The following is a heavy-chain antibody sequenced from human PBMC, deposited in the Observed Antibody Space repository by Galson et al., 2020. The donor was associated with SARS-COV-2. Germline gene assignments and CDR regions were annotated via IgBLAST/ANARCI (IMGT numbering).Heavy chain of an antibody. CDR2: ISSSGSTI. V-gene: IGHV3-11*01. J-gene: IGHJ6*03. D-gene: IGHD3-10*01. Sequence: GESLKISCAASGFTFSDYYMSWIRQAPGKGLEWVSYISSSGSTIYYADSVKGRFTISRDNAKNSLYLQRNSLRAEDTAVYYCARAGGPPYYYYYMDVWGKGTTVPVSS. CDR3: ARAGGPPYYYYYMDV. CDR1: GFTFSDYY.